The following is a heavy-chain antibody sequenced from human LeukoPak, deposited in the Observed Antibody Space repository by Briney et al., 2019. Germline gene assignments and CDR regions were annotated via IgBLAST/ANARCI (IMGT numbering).Heavy chain of an antibody. CDR3: ARVDSSGYYWYYYYYMDV. D-gene: IGHD3-22*01. CDR2: IKQGGSEK. Sequence: PGGSLRLSCAASGFTFSNYWMTWVRQAPGKGLEWVANIKQGGSEKYYVDSVKGRFTISRDNAKNSLYLQMNSLRAEDTAVYYCARVDSSGYYWYYYYYMDVWGKGTTVTVSS. V-gene: IGHV3-7*01. CDR1: GFTFSNYW. J-gene: IGHJ6*03.